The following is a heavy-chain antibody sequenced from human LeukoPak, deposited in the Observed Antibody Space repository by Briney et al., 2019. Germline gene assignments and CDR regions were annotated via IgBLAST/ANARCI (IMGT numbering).Heavy chain of an antibody. V-gene: IGHV3-33*01. CDR2: IWYDGSQK. J-gene: IGHJ4*02. Sequence: PGGSLRLSCVASGYAFSVHGMHWVRQAPGKGLEWVALIWYDGSQKYYADSVQGRFTISRDNSKNTLYLQMDSLKTEDTAVYYCTTSYDSSGYYLYYFDYWGQGTLVTVSS. CDR3: TTSYDSSGYYLYYFDY. D-gene: IGHD3-22*01. CDR1: GYAFSVHG.